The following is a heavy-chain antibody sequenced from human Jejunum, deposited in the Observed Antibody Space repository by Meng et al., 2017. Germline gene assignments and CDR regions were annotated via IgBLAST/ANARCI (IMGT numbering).Heavy chain of an antibody. Sequence: GESLKISCAASGFAFSTSWMSWVRQPPGKGLEWVANIKQDGSEKYYVDSVKGRFTISRDNAKNSLYLQINSLRTEDTAVYYCARANWGVPSPVHFDYWGQGTLVTVSS. CDR3: ARANWGVPSPVHFDY. V-gene: IGHV3-7*01. D-gene: IGHD3-16*01. J-gene: IGHJ4*02. CDR1: GFAFSTSW. CDR2: IKQDGSEK.